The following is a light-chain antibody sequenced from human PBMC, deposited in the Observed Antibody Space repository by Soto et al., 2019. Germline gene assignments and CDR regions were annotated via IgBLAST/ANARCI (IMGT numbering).Light chain of an antibody. Sequence: DIVLTQSPASLSVSPGERATLSCRASQSVKSKVAWYQQKPGQAPSLVIYDTSIRATGIPARFSGSGFGTEFTLTISSLQPEDFAVYYCEQYNNWFSITFGQGTRLEIK. CDR2: DTS. V-gene: IGKV3-15*01. CDR1: QSVKSK. J-gene: IGKJ5*01. CDR3: EQYNNWFSIT.